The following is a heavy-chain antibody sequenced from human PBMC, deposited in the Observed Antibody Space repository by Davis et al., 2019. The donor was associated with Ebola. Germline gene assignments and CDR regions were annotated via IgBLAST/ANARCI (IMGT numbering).Heavy chain of an antibody. D-gene: IGHD6-13*01. J-gene: IGHJ4*02. Sequence: SVKVSCKASGYTFTSYDINWVRQATGQGLEWMGGIIPIFGTANYAQKFQGRVTITADESTSTAYMELSSLRSEDTAVYYCAREYSRTYFDYWGQGTLVTVSS. CDR3: AREYSRTYFDY. V-gene: IGHV1-69*13. CDR2: IIPIFGTA. CDR1: GYTFTSYD.